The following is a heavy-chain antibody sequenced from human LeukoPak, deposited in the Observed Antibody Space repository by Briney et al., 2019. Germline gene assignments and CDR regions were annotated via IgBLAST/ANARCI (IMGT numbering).Heavy chain of an antibody. D-gene: IGHD3-22*01. CDR1: GGSISSYY. CDR3: ARPYYYDSRIDP. V-gene: IGHV4-59*08. CDR2: IYYSGST. Sequence: PSETLSLTCSVSGGSISSYYWSWIRQPPGKGLEWIGYIYYSGSTNYNPSLKSRATISVDTSNNQFSLKLSSVTAADTAVYYCARPYYYDSRIDPWGQGTLVTVSS. J-gene: IGHJ5*02.